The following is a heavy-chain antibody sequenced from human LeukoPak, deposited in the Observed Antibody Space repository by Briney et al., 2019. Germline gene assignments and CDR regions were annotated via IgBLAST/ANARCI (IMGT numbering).Heavy chain of an antibody. CDR2: INPNSADT. CDR1: GYIFTASH. V-gene: IGHV1-2*06. D-gene: IGHD1-14*01. Sequence: ASVKVSCKASGYIFTASHMHWVRQAPGQVLEWRGRINPNSADTDYAQKFQGRVSMTRDRSINTAYMELSRLRSDDPAVYYCARAYSFYFPTSNYDSAEPPLNWFDPWGQGTLVIVSS. J-gene: IGHJ5*02. CDR3: ARAYSFYFPTSNYDSAEPPLNWFDP.